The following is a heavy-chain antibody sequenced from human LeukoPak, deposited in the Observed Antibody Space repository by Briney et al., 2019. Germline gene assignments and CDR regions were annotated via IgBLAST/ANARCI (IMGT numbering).Heavy chain of an antibody. V-gene: IGHV4-59*01. CDR3: ARAVGSVGSLLGYYYYYMDV. CDR1: GGSISIYF. J-gene: IGHJ6*03. CDR2: IYFIGKT. Sequence: SETLSLTRTVSGGSISIYFWSCIRHPPGKGLEWMGYIYFIGKTNHNPSLKSRVTTSIDTSEDQFSLQLTSVTAADTAVYYCARAVGSVGSLLGYYYYYMDVWGRGTAVTVSS. D-gene: IGHD1-26*01.